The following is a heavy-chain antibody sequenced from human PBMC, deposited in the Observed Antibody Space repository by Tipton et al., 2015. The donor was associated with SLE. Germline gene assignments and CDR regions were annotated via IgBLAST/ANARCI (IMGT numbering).Heavy chain of an antibody. Sequence: TLSLTCTVSGGSIGNNYWNWIRQSAGKGLEWIGRFYSDGRAALESRLNPSFESRVTMSVDPSKKQLSLTLMSVTAADTAVYFCARLGQRRFIGSSIYGSFDMWGQGTMVIVSS. V-gene: IGHV4-4*07. CDR3: ARLGQRRFIGSSIYGSFDM. CDR2: FYSDGRA. J-gene: IGHJ3*02. D-gene: IGHD1-26*01. CDR1: GGSIGNNY.